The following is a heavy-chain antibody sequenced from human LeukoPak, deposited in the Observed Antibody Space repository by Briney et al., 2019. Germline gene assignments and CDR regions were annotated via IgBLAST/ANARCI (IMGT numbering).Heavy chain of an antibody. CDR1: GFTFDDYA. Sequence: GGSLRLSCAASGFTFDDYAMHWVRQAPGKGLEWVSGISWNSGSIGYADSVKGRFTISRDNAKTSVYLQMNSLRAEDTAVYYCARDTNPGDKLIGYFDAFDIWGQGTMVTVSS. CDR3: ARDTNPGDKLIGYFDAFDI. V-gene: IGHV3-9*01. J-gene: IGHJ3*02. CDR2: ISWNSGSI. D-gene: IGHD3-9*01.